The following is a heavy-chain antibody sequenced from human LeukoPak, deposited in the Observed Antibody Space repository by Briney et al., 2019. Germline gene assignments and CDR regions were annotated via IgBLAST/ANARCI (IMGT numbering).Heavy chain of an antibody. CDR2: ISAYNGNT. J-gene: IGHJ2*01. D-gene: IGHD3-22*01. V-gene: IGHV1-18*01. CDR3: ARGSYYYDSSGYWYFDL. CDR1: GYTFTSYG. Sequence: ASVKVSCKASGYTFTSYGISWVRQAPGQGLERMGWISAYNGNTNYAQKLQGRVTMTTHTSTSTAYMELRSLRSDDTAVYSCARGSYYYDSSGYWYFDLWGRGTLVTVSS.